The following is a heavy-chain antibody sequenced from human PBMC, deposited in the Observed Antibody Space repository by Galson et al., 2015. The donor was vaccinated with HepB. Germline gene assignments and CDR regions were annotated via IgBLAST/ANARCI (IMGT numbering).Heavy chain of an antibody. V-gene: IGHV1-18*01. J-gene: IGHJ4*02. Sequence: SVKVSCKASGYTCIDFGISWVRQAPGQGPEWMGWINTSNGKANYAQKLQDRVTMTTDTSTRTAYMDLRSLRSDDTAVYYCARRYYDSSGYYYFDYWGQGTLVTVSS. D-gene: IGHD3-22*01. CDR3: ARRYYDSSGYYYFDY. CDR2: INTSNGKA. CDR1: GYTCIDFG.